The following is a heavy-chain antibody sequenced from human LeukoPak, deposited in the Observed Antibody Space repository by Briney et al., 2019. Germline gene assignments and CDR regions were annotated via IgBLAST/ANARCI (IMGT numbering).Heavy chain of an antibody. CDR1: GYTFTGYY. D-gene: IGHD2-15*01. CDR3: ARETPRRGRGYCSGGSCSPMHY. V-gene: IGHV1-2*02. Sequence: GASVKVSCKASGYTFTGYYMHWVRQAPGQGLEWMGWINPNSGGTNYAQKFQGRVTMTRDTSISTAYMELSRLRSDDTAVYYCARETPRRGRGYCSGGSCSPMHYWGQGTLVTVSS. CDR2: INPNSGGT. J-gene: IGHJ4*02.